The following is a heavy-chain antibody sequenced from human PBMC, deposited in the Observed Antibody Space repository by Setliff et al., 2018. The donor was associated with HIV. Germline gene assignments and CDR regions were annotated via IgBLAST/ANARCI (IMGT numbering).Heavy chain of an antibody. CDR3: ARLSGGMVPNY. CDR1: GGSIDNNKYY. D-gene: IGHD3-10*01. J-gene: IGHJ4*02. Sequence: PSETLSLTCSVSGGSIDNNKYYWTWIRQPPGKGLEWTGSIYHTGRTYYNRSLESRLTISIDPSKNQILLRLSSVTAADTAVYYCARLSGGMVPNYWGQGTLVTVSS. CDR2: IYHTGRT. V-gene: IGHV4-39*01.